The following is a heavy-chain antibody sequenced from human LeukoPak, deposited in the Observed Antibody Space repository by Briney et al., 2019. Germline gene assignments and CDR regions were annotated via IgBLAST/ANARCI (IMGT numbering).Heavy chain of an antibody. V-gene: IGHV5-51*01. CDR3: ARPRFGTVIPAAITFPDDAFAI. J-gene: IGHJ3*02. CDR1: GYSFTSYW. D-gene: IGHD2-2*01. Sequence: GESLKISCKGSGYSFTSYWIGWVRQMPGKGLEWMGIIYPGDSDTRYSPSFQGQVTISADKSISTAYLQWSSLKASDTAMYYCARPRFGTVIPAAITFPDDAFAIWGQGTIVTVSS. CDR2: IYPGDSDT.